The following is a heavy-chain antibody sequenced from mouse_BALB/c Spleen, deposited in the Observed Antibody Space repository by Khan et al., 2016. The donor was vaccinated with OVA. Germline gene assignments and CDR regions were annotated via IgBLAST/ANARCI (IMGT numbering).Heavy chain of an antibody. CDR2: IYPGNVNT. CDR3: ARDDYFAGDAMDY. D-gene: IGHD2-4*01. CDR1: GYAFTSYY. Sequence: QVQLQQSGPELVKPGASVRISCKASGYAFTSYYLHWVKQRPGQGLEWIGWIYPGNVNTKYNEKFKDKATLTADKSSNTAYMQLSSLTSEDSAVYFCARDDYFAGDAMDYWGQGTSVTVSS. V-gene: IGHV1S56*01. J-gene: IGHJ4*01.